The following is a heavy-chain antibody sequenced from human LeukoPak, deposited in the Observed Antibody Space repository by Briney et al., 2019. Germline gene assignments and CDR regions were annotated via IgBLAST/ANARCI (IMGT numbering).Heavy chain of an antibody. V-gene: IGHV1-58*02. D-gene: IGHD6-13*01. CDR1: GLTFRTSA. J-gene: IGHJ4*02. CDR2: TVLGSGDT. CDR3: AAGFSNHGYIY. Sequence: SVKVSCKASGLTFRTSAMQWVRQTRGHGLEWIGWTVLGSGDTNYAQSLKERVTITRDMSTSTAYMELSSLRSEDTAMYYCAAGFSNHGYIYWGQGTLVTVSS.